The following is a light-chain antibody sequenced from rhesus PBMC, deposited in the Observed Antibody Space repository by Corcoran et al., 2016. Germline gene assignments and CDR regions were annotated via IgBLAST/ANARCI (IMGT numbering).Light chain of an antibody. Sequence: DIQMTQSPSSLSASVGDTVTITCRASQGISNHLAWYQQKPGKVPTALFYSLSTLQSGDPSRVGGDGAWTDFTLTIRSLQPEDFATYYCQHGYGTPWTFGQGTKVEIK. CDR3: QHGYGTPWT. J-gene: IGKJ1*01. V-gene: IGKV1S15*01. CDR2: SLS. CDR1: QGISNH.